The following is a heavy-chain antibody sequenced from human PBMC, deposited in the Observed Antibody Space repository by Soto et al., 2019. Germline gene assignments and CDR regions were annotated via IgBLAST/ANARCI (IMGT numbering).Heavy chain of an antibody. V-gene: IGHV2-5*02. Sequence: QITLRESGPTLVKPTQTLTLTCTISGFSLSTSGVGVGWIRQPPGKALEWLALIYWDDDKRYSPSLKNRLTITKDTSKNQLVLTMTNMDPVDTATHYCAHRRPGHHFDYWGQGTLVTVSS. D-gene: IGHD1-1*01. CDR3: AHRRPGHHFDY. CDR2: IYWDDDK. CDR1: GFSLSTSGVG. J-gene: IGHJ4*02.